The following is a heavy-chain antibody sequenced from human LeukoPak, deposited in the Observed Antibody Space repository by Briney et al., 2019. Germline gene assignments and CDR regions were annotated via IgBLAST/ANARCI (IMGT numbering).Heavy chain of an antibody. CDR3: AREKSHVVVGWFDP. CDR1: GFTVSSNY. V-gene: IGHV3-23*01. Sequence: GGSLRLSCAASGFTVSSNYMSWVRQAPGKGLEWVSAISGSGGSTYYADSVKGRFTISRDNSKNTLNLQMNSLRAEDTAVYYCAREKSHVVVGWFDPWGQGTLVTVSS. CDR2: ISGSGGST. J-gene: IGHJ5*02. D-gene: IGHD2-15*01.